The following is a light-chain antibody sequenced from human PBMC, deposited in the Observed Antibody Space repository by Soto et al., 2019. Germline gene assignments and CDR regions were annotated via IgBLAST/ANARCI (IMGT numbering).Light chain of an antibody. CDR3: SSYTSSSTVS. J-gene: IGLJ2*01. CDR1: SSDVGGYNY. V-gene: IGLV2-14*01. CDR2: EVS. Sequence: QSALTQPASVSGSLGQSITISCTGTSSDVGGYNYVAWYQQHPGKAPKLIIYEVSNRPSGGSNRFSGSKSGNTASLTISGLQAEDEADYYCSSYTSSSTVSFGGGTKVTV.